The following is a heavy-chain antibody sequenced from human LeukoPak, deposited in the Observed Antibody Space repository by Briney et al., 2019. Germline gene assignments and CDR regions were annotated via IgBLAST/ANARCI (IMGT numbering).Heavy chain of an antibody. D-gene: IGHD3-10*01. CDR2: IYHSGST. CDR3: ARWGVLWFGESQYYFDY. J-gene: IGHJ4*02. CDR1: GYSISSGYY. Sequence: PSETLSLTCTVSGYSISSGYYWGWIRQPPGKGLEWIGSIYHSGSTYYNPSLKSRVTISVDTSKNQFSLKLSSVTAADTAVYYCARWGVLWFGESQYYFDYWGQGTLVTVSS. V-gene: IGHV4-38-2*02.